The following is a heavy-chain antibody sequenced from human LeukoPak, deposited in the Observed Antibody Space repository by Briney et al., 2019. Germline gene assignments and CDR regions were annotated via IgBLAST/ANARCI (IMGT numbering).Heavy chain of an antibody. CDR2: ISSSGSTI. J-gene: IGHJ6*02. CDR3: ARLGTYYDILTGFYRGYYGMDV. Sequence: QPGGSLRLSCAASGFTFSSYEMNWVRQAPGKGLEWVSYISSSGSTIYYADSVKSRFTISRDNAKNSLYLQMNSLRAEDTAVYYCARLGTYYDILTGFYRGYYGMDVWGQGTTVTVSS. CDR1: GFTFSSYE. V-gene: IGHV3-48*03. D-gene: IGHD3-9*01.